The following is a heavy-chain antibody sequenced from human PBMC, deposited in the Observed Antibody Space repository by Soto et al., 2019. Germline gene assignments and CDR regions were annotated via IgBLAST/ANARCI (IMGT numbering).Heavy chain of an antibody. CDR1: VYTFTRYY. Sequence: ASLKVSCKTSVYTFTRYYMYWFRQAPGQGLEWMGIINPSGGSTSYAQKFQGRDTMTRDTSTSTVYMELSSLRSEDTAVYYCARDLSSPHYDFWSGTFDYWGQGTLVTVSS. CDR2: INPSGGST. D-gene: IGHD3-3*01. CDR3: ARDLSSPHYDFWSGTFDY. V-gene: IGHV1-46*03. J-gene: IGHJ4*02.